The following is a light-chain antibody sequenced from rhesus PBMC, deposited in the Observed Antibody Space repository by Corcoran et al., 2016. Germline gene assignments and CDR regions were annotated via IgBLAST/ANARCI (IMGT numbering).Light chain of an antibody. CDR3: SSYSGSNTFI. J-gene: IGLJ1*01. CDR2: EVS. CDR1: RSDIGGYNY. Sequence: AALTQPRSVYRSPGQAVTISCTGTRSDIGGYNYVAWYQQHPGTAPKLMIYEVSKRPSGVSDRFSGSKSDNTASLTISGLQSDDEADYYCSSYSGSNTFICGAGTRLTVL. V-gene: IGLV2-32*02.